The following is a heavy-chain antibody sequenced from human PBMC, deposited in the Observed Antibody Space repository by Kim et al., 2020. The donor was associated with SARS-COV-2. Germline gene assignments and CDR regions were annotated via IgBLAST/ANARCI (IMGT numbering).Heavy chain of an antibody. J-gene: IGHJ6*02. CDR3: AKKSMTHGDSYGHGMDV. Sequence: VNGRVTISRDNSKNTLYLQMNSLRAEDTAVYYCAKKSMTHGDSYGHGMDVWGQGTTVTVSS. D-gene: IGHD5-18*01. V-gene: IGHV3-30*02.